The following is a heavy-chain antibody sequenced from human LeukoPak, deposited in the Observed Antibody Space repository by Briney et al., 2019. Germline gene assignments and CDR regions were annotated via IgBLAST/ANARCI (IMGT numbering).Heavy chain of an antibody. CDR1: GFTFSSYG. D-gene: IGHD3-10*01. Sequence: GGSLRLSCAASGFTFSSYGMHWVRQAPGKGLEWVAVISYDGSNKYYADSVKGRFTISRDNSKNTLYLQMNSLRAEDTAVYYCAKLAYGSGSYLDYWGQGTLVTVSP. CDR3: AKLAYGSGSYLDY. CDR2: ISYDGSNK. J-gene: IGHJ4*02. V-gene: IGHV3-30*18.